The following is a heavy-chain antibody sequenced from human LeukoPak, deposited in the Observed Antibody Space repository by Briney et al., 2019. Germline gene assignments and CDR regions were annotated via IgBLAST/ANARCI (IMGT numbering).Heavy chain of an antibody. J-gene: IGHJ4*02. CDR1: GYTFTGYY. CDR3: ARDRGYSSSWYGMYYFDY. CDR2: INPNSGGT. D-gene: IGHD6-13*01. Sequence: ASVKVSCKASGYTFTGYYMHWVRQAPGQGLEWMRWINPNSGGTNYAQKFQGWVTMTRDTSISTAYMELSRLRSDDTAVYYCARDRGYSSSWYGMYYFDYWGQGTLVTVSS. V-gene: IGHV1-2*04.